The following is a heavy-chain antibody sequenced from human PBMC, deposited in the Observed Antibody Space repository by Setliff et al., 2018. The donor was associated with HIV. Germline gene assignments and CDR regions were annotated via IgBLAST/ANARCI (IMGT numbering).Heavy chain of an antibody. J-gene: IGHJ5*02. Sequence: SGPTLVNPTQTLTVTCTFSGFSLSTSGVGVGWIRQPPEKALEWLALIYWNDEKRYSPSLQSRLTITKDTSKNQVVLTMTNMDPVDTGTYYCALSHYYYGSGGYLRFDPWGQGTLVTVSS. D-gene: IGHD3-10*01. CDR2: IYWNDEK. V-gene: IGHV2-5*01. CDR3: ALSHYYYGSGGYLRFDP. CDR1: GFSLSTSGVG.